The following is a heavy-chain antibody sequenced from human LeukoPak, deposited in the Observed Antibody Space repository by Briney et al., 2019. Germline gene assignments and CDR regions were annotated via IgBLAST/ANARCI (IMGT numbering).Heavy chain of an antibody. CDR2: IYPGDSDI. J-gene: IGHJ4*02. D-gene: IGHD3-16*01. CDR3: ARLSPEGGLDVGAYFDY. CDR1: GYRFTTYW. V-gene: IGHV5-51*01. Sequence: GESLKISCKASGYRFTTYWIAWVRQMPGKGLEWMGIIYPGDSDIRYSPSFHGQVTFSADKSVNTAYLQWGSLKASDSAIYYCARLSPEGGLDVGAYFDYWGQGTLVTVSS.